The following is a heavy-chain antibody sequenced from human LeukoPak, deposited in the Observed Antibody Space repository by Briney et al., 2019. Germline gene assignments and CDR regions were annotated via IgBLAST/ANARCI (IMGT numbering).Heavy chain of an antibody. CDR3: ARANYCFDY. J-gene: IGHJ4*02. V-gene: IGHV3-7*01. Sequence: PGGSLRLSCAASGFTFSSYSMSWVRQAPGKGLEWVAYIKQDGSDKYYVDSVKGRFTISKDNAKNSLYLQMNSLRDEDSAVYYCARANYCFDYWGQGTLVTVSS. CDR2: IKQDGSDK. CDR1: GFTFSSYS. D-gene: IGHD5-24*01.